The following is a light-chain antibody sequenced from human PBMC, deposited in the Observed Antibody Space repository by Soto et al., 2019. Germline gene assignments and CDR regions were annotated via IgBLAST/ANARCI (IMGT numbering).Light chain of an antibody. CDR3: QQSSSFPLT. V-gene: IGKV1-12*01. J-gene: IGKJ3*01. Sequence: DIQMTQSPSFVSASVGDRVTITCRASQGISNWLAWYQQKPGKAPKLLTYATSNLQGGVPSRFSGSGSGTDFTLTIGSLQPEDSATYYCQQSSSFPLTFGPGTKVDIK. CDR1: QGISNW. CDR2: ATS.